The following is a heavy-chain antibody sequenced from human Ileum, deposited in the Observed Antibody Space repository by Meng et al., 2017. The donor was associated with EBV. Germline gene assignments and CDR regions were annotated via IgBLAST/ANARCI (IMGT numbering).Heavy chain of an antibody. V-gene: IGHV4-4*02. J-gene: IGHJ4*02. D-gene: IGHD3-10*01. Sequence: QVQPAESGPGLVKPSGTLSLTCAVSGDSVSGSDWWSWVRQPPWKGLEWIGEVYHDGATNYHPSLKSRVTISLDKSKNEVNLHLNSLTAADTAVYFCARSSPIVRGLDYWGQGTLVTVAS. CDR2: VYHDGAT. CDR1: GDSVSGSDW. CDR3: ARSSPIVRGLDY.